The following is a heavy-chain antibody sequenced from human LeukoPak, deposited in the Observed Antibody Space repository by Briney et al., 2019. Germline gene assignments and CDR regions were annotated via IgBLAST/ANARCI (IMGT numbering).Heavy chain of an antibody. V-gene: IGHV1-69*06. CDR3: ARGRSCGGDCSDVYYYYYMDV. J-gene: IGHJ6*03. D-gene: IGHD2-21*02. CDR1: EGTFISYA. Sequence: SVKVSCKASEGTFISYAISWVRQAPGQGLEWMGGIIPIFGTTNYAQKFQGRVTITADKSTSTAYMELSSLISEDTAVYYCARGRSCGGDCSDVYYYYYMDVWGKGTTVTVSS. CDR2: IIPIFGTT.